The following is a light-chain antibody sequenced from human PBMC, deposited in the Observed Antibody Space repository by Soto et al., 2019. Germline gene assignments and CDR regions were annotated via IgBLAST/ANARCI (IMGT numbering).Light chain of an antibody. Sequence: EIVLTQSPGTLSLSPGERATLSCRASQSVSSSYLAWYQQKPGQAPRLLIYGASSRATGIPDRFSGSGSGRDFTLNISRLEPEDFAVYYCHEYGSSPWTFGHGTKVEIK. CDR2: GAS. J-gene: IGKJ1*01. CDR3: HEYGSSPWT. V-gene: IGKV3-20*01. CDR1: QSVSSSY.